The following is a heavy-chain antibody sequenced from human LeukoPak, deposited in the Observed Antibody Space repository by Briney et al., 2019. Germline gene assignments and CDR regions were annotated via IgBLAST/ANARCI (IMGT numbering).Heavy chain of an antibody. CDR3: ARPPGRYYYGSGSGYMDV. D-gene: IGHD3-10*01. Sequence: GRSLRLSCAASGFTFSSYGMHWVRQAPGKGLEWVAVIWYDGSNKYYADSVKGRFTISRDNSKNTLYLQMNSLRAEDTAVYYCARPPGRYYYGSGSGYMDVWGKGTTVTVSS. CDR2: IWYDGSNK. J-gene: IGHJ6*03. CDR1: GFTFSSYG. V-gene: IGHV3-30*19.